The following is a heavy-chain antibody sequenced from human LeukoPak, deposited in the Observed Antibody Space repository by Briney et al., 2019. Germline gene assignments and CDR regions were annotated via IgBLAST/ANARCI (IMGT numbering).Heavy chain of an antibody. V-gene: IGHV1-46*01. D-gene: IGHD6-13*01. CDR2: INPSGGST. CDR3: ARDQGGYSSTAPNPDSAYFDY. Sequence: GASVKVSCKASGYTFTSYGISWVRQAPGQGLEWMGIINPSGGSTSYAQKFQGRVTMTRDTSTSTVYMELSSLRSEDTAVYYCARDQGGYSSTAPNPDSAYFDYWGQGTLVTVSS. CDR1: GYTFTSYG. J-gene: IGHJ4*02.